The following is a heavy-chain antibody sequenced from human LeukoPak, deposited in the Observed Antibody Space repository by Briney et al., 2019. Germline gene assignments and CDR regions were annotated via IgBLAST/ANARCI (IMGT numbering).Heavy chain of an antibody. CDR3: ARGDCSGGSCYYYYYGMDV. J-gene: IGHJ6*04. Sequence: GGSLRLSCAASGFTFSSYSMNWVRQAPGEGLEWVSSISSSSSHIYYADSVKGRFTISRDNAKNSLYLQMNSLRAEDTAVYYCARGDCSGGSCYYYYYGMDVWGKGTTVTVSS. V-gene: IGHV3-21*01. D-gene: IGHD2-15*01. CDR2: ISSSSSHI. CDR1: GFTFSSYS.